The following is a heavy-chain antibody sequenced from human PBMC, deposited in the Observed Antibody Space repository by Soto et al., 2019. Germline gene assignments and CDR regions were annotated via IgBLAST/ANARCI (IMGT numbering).Heavy chain of an antibody. CDR1: SGSISSSNW. CDR2: IYHSGST. D-gene: IGHD2-15*01. J-gene: IGHJ4*02. CDR3: ARGAAGYGNMPIDY. V-gene: IGHV4-4*02. Sequence: SETLSLTCAVSSGSISSSNWWSWVRQPPGKGLEWIGEIYHSGSTNYNPSLKSRVTISVDKSKNQFSLKLSSVTAADTAVYYCARGAAGYGNMPIDYWGQGTLVTVSS.